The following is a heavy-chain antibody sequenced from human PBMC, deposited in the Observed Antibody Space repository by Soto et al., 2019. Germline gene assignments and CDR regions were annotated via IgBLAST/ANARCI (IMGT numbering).Heavy chain of an antibody. D-gene: IGHD3-3*01. CDR3: AKHDFWTLYNTGLDS. Sequence: PGGSLRLSCAASGFSFSDSYMSWIRQAPGKGLEWVSHISSGSSYIKYADSVEGRFAISRDNAKNSLYLQMNSLRAEDTAVYYCAKHDFWTLYNTGLDSWGQGTLVTVSS. CDR2: ISSGSSYI. CDR1: GFSFSDSY. J-gene: IGHJ4*02. V-gene: IGHV3-11*03.